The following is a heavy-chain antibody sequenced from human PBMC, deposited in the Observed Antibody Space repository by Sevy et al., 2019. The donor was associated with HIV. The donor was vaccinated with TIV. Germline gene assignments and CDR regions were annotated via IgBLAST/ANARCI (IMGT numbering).Heavy chain of an antibody. J-gene: IGHJ3*01. V-gene: IGHV3-30-3*01. Sequence: GGSLRLSCAASGFTFGSYAMHWVRQAPGKGLEWLAFISYDGIRKYYADSVKGRFTISRDNSKNTLFMQVNSLRAEDTALYYCARERDRQALNVWGQGTMVTVSS. CDR3: ARERDRQALNV. CDR1: GFTFGSYA. CDR2: ISYDGIRK.